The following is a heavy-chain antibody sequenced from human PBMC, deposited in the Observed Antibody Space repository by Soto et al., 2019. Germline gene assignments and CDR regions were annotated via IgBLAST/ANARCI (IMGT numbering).Heavy chain of an antibody. Sequence: LRLSCAASGFTFSPYNMHWVRQAPGKGLEWVAAISYDGSKQYFGDSVKGRFTISRDNSKNTLYLQVNTLRAEDTAVYYCARDGDTAMVTAFDYWGQGTLVTVSS. D-gene: IGHD5-18*01. V-gene: IGHV3-30-3*01. CDR2: ISYDGSKQ. CDR3: ARDGDTAMVTAFDY. J-gene: IGHJ4*02. CDR1: GFTFSPYN.